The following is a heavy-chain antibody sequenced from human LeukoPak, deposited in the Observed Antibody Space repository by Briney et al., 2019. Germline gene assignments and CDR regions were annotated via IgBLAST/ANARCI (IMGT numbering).Heavy chain of an antibody. CDR3: ARPGVPAAPFDY. CDR2: IYPGDSDT. Sequence: GESLKISCTGSGHSFTTYWIAWVRQMPGKGLEWMGIIYPGDSDTRYSPSFQGQVIISVDKSINTAYLQWSSLKASDTAMYYCARPGVPAAPFDYWGQGTLVTVSS. J-gene: IGHJ4*02. CDR1: GHSFTTYW. V-gene: IGHV5-51*01. D-gene: IGHD2-2*01.